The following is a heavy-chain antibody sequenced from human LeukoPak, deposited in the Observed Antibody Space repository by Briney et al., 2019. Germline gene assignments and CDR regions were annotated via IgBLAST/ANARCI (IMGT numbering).Heavy chain of an antibody. CDR1: GGSISSGSYY. CDR2: IYTSGST. Sequence: KASQTLSLTCTVSGGSISSGSYYWSWIRQPAGKGLEWIGRIYTSGSTNYNPSLKSRVTISVDTSKNQFSLKLSSVTAADTAVYYCARATVRYYYDRSGYFSLSENAAFDIWGQGTMVTVSS. J-gene: IGHJ3*02. D-gene: IGHD3-22*01. CDR3: ARATVRYYYDRSGYFSLSENAAFDI. V-gene: IGHV4-61*02.